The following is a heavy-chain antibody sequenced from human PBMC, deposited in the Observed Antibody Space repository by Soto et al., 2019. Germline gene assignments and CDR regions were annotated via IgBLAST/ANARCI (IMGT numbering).Heavy chain of an antibody. CDR3: VRDRFCGATTCYRDFDY. CDR1: GFIFSDHL. V-gene: IGHV3-64D*06. D-gene: IGHD2-2*01. Sequence: GGSLRLSCSVSGFIFSDHLMHWVRQAPGKGLEYVSAISNNGEGTYYADSVKGRFTISRDNSKNTLYLQMSSLRVEDTAVYYCVRDRFCGATTCYRDFDYWGQGTLVTVSS. J-gene: IGHJ4*02. CDR2: ISNNGEGT.